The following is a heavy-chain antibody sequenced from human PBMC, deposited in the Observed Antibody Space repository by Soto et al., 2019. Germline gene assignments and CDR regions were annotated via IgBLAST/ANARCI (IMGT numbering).Heavy chain of an antibody. CDR1: GFTFSSYG. J-gene: IGHJ4*02. D-gene: IGHD3-3*02. V-gene: IGHV3-30*18. Sequence: QVQLVESGGGVVQPGRSLRLSCAASGFTFSSYGMHWVRQAPGKGLEWVAVISYDGSNKYYADSVKGRFTISRDNSKNTLYLQMKSLRAEDTAVYYCAKDPTTGLVFSHYLDYWGQGTLVTVSS. CDR2: ISYDGSNK. CDR3: AKDPTTGLVFSHYLDY.